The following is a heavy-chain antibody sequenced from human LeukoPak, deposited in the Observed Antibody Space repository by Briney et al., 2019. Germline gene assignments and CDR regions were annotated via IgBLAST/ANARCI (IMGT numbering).Heavy chain of an antibody. D-gene: IGHD3-3*01. CDR1: GFTFSSYS. CDR2: ISSSSSYI. J-gene: IGHJ5*02. CDR3: ARSYDFWSGYYLNWFDP. Sequence: GGSLRLSCAASGFTFSSYSMNWVRQAPGKGLEWVSSISSSSSYIYYADSVKGRFTISRDNSKNTLYLQMGSLRAEDMAVYYCARSYDFWSGYYLNWFDPWGQGTLVTVSS. V-gene: IGHV3-21*01.